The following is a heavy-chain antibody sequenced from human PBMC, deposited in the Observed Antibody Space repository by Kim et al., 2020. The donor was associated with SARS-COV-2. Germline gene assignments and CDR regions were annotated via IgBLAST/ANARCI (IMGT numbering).Heavy chain of an antibody. Sequence: GGSLRLSCAASGFTFSSYSMNWVRQAPGKGLEWVSYISSSSSTIYYADSVKGRFTISRDNAKNSLYLQMNSLRDEDTAVYYCARDLLWFGELSHYYYYGMDVWGQGTTVTVSS. CDR2: ISSSSSTI. V-gene: IGHV3-48*02. CDR1: GFTFSSYS. J-gene: IGHJ6*02. D-gene: IGHD3-10*01. CDR3: ARDLLWFGELSHYYYYGMDV.